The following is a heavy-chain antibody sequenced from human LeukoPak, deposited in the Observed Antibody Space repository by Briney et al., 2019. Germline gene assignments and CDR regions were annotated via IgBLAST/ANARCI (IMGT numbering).Heavy chain of an antibody. V-gene: IGHV4-34*01. D-gene: IGHD5-18*01. CDR2: INHSGST. CDR3: ARTLRGYSYGDAFDI. Sequence: PSETLSLTCAVYGGPFSGYYWSWIRQPPGKGLEWIGEINHSGSTNYNPSLKSRVTISVDTSKNQFSLKLSSVTAADTAVYYCARTLRGYSYGDAFDIWGQGTMVTVSS. CDR1: GGPFSGYY. J-gene: IGHJ3*02.